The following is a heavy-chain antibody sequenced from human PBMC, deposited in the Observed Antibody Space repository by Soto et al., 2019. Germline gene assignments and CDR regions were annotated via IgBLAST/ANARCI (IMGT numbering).Heavy chain of an antibody. CDR3: AKDLTSYAGDYYYGMDV. D-gene: IGHD3-10*01. CDR1: GFTFSSYG. Sequence: QVQLVESGGGVVQPGRSLRLSCAASGFTFSSYGMHWVRQAPGKGLEWVAFISYDGSNKYDADSVKGRFTISRDNSXNXXYLQMKSLRAEDTAVYYCAKDLTSYAGDYYYGMDVWGQGTTVTVSS. J-gene: IGHJ6*02. CDR2: ISYDGSNK. V-gene: IGHV3-30*18.